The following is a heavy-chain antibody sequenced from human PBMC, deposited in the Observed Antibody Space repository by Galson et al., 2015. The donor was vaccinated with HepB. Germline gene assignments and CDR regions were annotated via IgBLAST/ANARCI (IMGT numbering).Heavy chain of an antibody. J-gene: IGHJ5*02. CDR3: ARDQEAAANNWFDP. CDR2: IIPIFGTA. Sequence: SVTVSCKASGGTFSSYAISWVRQAPGQGLEWMGGIIPIFGTANYAQKFQGRVTITADESTSTAYMELSSLRSEDTAVYYCARDQEAAANNWFDPWGQGTLVTVSS. V-gene: IGHV1-69*13. D-gene: IGHD6-13*01. CDR1: GGTFSSYA.